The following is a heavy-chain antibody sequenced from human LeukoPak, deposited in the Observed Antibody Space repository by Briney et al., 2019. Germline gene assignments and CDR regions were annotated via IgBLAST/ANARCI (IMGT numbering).Heavy chain of an antibody. CDR3: AKGDDDYYDSSGYPGY. D-gene: IGHD3-22*01. J-gene: IGHJ4*02. CDR1: GFTFSSYG. CDR2: IWYDGSNK. Sequence: GGSLRLSCAASGFTFSSYGMHWVRQAPGKGLEWVAVIWYDGSNKYYADSVKGRFTISRDNSKNTLYLQMNSLRAEDTAVYYSAKGDDDYYDSSGYPGYWGQGTLVTVSS. V-gene: IGHV3-33*06.